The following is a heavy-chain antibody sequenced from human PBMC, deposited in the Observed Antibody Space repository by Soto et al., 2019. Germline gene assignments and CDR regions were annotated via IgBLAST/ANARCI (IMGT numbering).Heavy chain of an antibody. D-gene: IGHD3-10*01. CDR3: ARGFSRPGGYFQH. Sequence: SETLSLTCAVYGGSFSGYYWSWIRQPPGKGLEWIGDIYPSGSTNYNPSLKSRVTMSVDTSKNQFSLKLSSVTAADTAVYYCARGFSRPGGYFQHWGQGTLVTVSS. CDR1: GGSFSGYY. J-gene: IGHJ1*01. CDR2: IYPSGST. V-gene: IGHV4-34*01.